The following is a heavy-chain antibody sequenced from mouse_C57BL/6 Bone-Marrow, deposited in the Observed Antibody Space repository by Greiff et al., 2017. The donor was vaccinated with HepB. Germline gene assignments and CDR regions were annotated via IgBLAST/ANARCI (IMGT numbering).Heavy chain of an antibody. CDR2: ISSGGSYT. J-gene: IGHJ3*01. V-gene: IGHV5-6*01. CDR3: ARRHYDWFAY. D-gene: IGHD2-4*01. Sequence: EVQGVESGGDLVKPGGSLKLSCAASGFTFSSYGMSWVRQTPDKRLEWVATISSGGSYTYYPDSVKGRFTISRDNAKNTLYLQMSSLKSEDTAMYYCARRHYDWFAYWGQGTLVTVSA. CDR1: GFTFSSYG.